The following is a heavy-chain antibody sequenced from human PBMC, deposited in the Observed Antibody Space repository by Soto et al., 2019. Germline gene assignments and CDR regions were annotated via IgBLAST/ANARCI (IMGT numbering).Heavy chain of an antibody. J-gene: IGHJ4*02. CDR1: GYTFTTYT. CDR2: VNAGNGNT. V-gene: IGHV1-3*01. CDR3: ARDRMIAFGGVIGTLGY. Sequence: QVHLVQSGAEVRKPGASVKVSCVASGYTFTTYTIHWVRQAPGQRLEWIGWVNAGNGNTKYSQKFKGRVTITRDTSASTVYMELSTLRSEDTAIDYCARDRMIAFGGVIGTLGYWGQGTLVTVSS. D-gene: IGHD3-16*02.